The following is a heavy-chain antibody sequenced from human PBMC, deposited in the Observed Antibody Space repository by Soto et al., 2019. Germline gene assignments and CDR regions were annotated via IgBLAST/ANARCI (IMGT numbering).Heavy chain of an antibody. V-gene: IGHV1-69*13. CDR3: ARVGGYESYYYYGMDV. Sequence: RASVKVSCKASGGTFSSYAISWVRQAPGQGLEWMGGIIPIFGTANYAQKFQGRVTITADESTSTAYMELSSLRSEDTAVYYCARVGGYESYYYYGMDVWGQGTTVTVSS. D-gene: IGHD5-12*01. CDR2: IIPIFGTA. CDR1: GGTFSSYA. J-gene: IGHJ6*02.